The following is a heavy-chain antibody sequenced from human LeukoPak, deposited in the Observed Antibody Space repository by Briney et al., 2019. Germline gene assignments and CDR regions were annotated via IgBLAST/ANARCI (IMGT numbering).Heavy chain of an antibody. CDR2: INPNSGGT. D-gene: IGHD5-12*01. V-gene: IGHV1-2*02. CDR1: GYTFTGYY. J-gene: IGHJ4*02. CDR3: ARDGDSGYADRGDY. Sequence: ASVKVSRKASGYTFTGYYMHWVRQAPGQGLEWMGWINPNSGGTNYAQKFQGRVTMTRDTSISTAYMELSRLRSDDTAVYYCARDGDSGYADRGDYWGQGTLVTVPS.